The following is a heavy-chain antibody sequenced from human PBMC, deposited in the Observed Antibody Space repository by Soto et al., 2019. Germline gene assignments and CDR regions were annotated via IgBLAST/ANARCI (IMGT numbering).Heavy chain of an antibody. CDR2: ISGYNGKT. Sequence: ASVKVSCKASGYTFTTYGVSWVRQAPGQGPEWMAWISGYNGKTDYEQKYQGRVTVTADTSTSTAYMDLRSLTSDDTAVYYCARVYCSGGSCYGIDYWG. J-gene: IGHJ4*01. CDR3: ARVYCSGGSCYGIDY. CDR1: GYTFTTYG. V-gene: IGHV1-18*01. D-gene: IGHD2-15*01.